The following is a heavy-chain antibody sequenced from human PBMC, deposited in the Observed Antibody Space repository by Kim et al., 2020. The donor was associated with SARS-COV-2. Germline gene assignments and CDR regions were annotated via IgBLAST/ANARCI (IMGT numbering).Heavy chain of an antibody. CDR3: ARDDRSYYYYGMDV. Sequence: GGSLRLSCAASGFTFSSYSMNWVRQAPGKGLEWVSYISSSSSTINYADSVKGRFTISRDNAKNSLYLQMNSLRDEDTAVYYCARDDRSYYYYGMDVWGQGTTVTVSS. CDR2: ISSSSSTI. V-gene: IGHV3-48*02. J-gene: IGHJ6*02. CDR1: GFTFSSYS.